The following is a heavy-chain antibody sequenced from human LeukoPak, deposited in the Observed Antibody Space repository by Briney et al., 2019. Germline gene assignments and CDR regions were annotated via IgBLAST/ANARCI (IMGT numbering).Heavy chain of an antibody. J-gene: IGHJ4*02. Sequence: GGSLRLSCEAFGFAFSNHWMHWVRQPPGKGLVWVANINGDGSQLGYADSVKGRFTVSRDNAKNTLYLHMNTLRAEDTAVYYCARDEVGAPPIDYWGQGALVTVSS. CDR2: INGDGSQL. CDR1: GFAFSNHW. CDR3: ARDEVGAPPIDY. D-gene: IGHD1-26*01. V-gene: IGHV3-74*01.